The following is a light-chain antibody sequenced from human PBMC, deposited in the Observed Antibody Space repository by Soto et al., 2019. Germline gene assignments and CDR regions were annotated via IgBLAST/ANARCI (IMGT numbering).Light chain of an antibody. J-gene: IGKJ1*01. CDR2: DAS. Sequence: DIQMTQSPSTLSASVGDRVTITCRASQSISSWLAWYQQKPGKAPKLLIYDASSLESGVPSRFSGSGSGTEFTLTMSSLQPDDFATYYCQQYNSYPWTFGQGTKVEIK. CDR3: QQYNSYPWT. V-gene: IGKV1-5*01. CDR1: QSISSW.